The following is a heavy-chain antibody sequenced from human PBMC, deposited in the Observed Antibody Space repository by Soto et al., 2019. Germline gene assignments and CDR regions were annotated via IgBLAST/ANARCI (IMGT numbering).Heavy chain of an antibody. Sequence: QVQLVQSGAEVKKPGSSVKVSCTTYGGTISSFGMNWVRQAPGQGLEWMGGIVPIDGSTKYAEKFQGRVTITADVSTSTVYMDLSSLRSEDTAVYYCARSFTKSRRGGVAFDYLGQGTLLTVSP. D-gene: IGHD3-3*01. CDR3: ARSFTKSRRGGVAFDY. J-gene: IGHJ4*01. CDR1: GGTISSFG. V-gene: IGHV1-69*01. CDR2: IVPIDGST.